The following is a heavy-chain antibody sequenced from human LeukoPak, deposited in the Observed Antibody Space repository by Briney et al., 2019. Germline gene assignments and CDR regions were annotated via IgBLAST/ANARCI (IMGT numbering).Heavy chain of an antibody. Sequence: PGGSLRLSCAASGFTFSSYWMHWVRQAPGKGLVWVSRINSDGSSTSYADSVKGRFTISRDNAENTLYLQMNSLRAEDTAVYYCARGRFWSGYDAFDIWGQGTMVTVSS. CDR1: GFTFSSYW. CDR2: INSDGSST. V-gene: IGHV3-74*01. J-gene: IGHJ3*02. D-gene: IGHD3-3*01. CDR3: ARGRFWSGYDAFDI.